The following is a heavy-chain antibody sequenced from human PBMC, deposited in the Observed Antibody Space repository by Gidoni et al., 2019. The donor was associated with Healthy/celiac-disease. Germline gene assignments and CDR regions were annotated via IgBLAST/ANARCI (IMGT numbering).Heavy chain of an antibody. CDR3: ASFRKKGSGSYYVPGVDY. CDR2: INHSGST. CDR1: GGSFSAYS. D-gene: IGHD3-10*01. J-gene: IGHJ4*02. Sequence: QVQLQQWGAGLLKPSETLSLTCPVYGGSFSAYSWSWIRQPPGKGLEWIGEINHSGSTNYNPSLKSRVTISVDTSKNQFSLKLSSVTAADTAVYYCASFRKKGSGSYYVPGVDYWGQGTLVTVSS. V-gene: IGHV4-34*01.